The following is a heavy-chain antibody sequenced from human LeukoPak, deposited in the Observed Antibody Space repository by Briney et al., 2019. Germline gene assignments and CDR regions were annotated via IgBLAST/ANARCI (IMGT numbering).Heavy chain of an antibody. V-gene: IGHV4-34*01. CDR2: INHSGST. CDR1: GGSFSGYY. D-gene: IGHD3-10*01. J-gene: IGHJ6*02. Sequence: SETLSLTCAVYGGSFSGYYWSWIRQPPGKGLEWIGEINHSGSTNYNPSLKSRVTISLDTSKNQFSLRLSSVTAADTAVYYCAREGQGITMVRGVRQKTYYYYGMDVWGQGTTVTVSS. CDR3: AREGQGITMVRGVRQKTYYYYGMDV.